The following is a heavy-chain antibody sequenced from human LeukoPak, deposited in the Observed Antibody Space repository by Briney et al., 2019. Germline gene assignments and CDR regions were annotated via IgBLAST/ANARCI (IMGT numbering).Heavy chain of an antibody. CDR1: GFTFSGYW. V-gene: IGHV3-7*01. D-gene: IGHD1-1*01. J-gene: IGHJ3*01. Sequence: GGSLRLSCAASGFTFSGYWMTWVRQAPGEGLEWVASIKQCGSEEHYVAPVKGRFTTTRKNAKKSVYLQKNSRRAEETAVYYWATVAPHVGGTMFRAFGVRGQGTLFTESS. CDR2: IKQCGSEE. CDR3: ATVAPHVGGTMFRAFGV.